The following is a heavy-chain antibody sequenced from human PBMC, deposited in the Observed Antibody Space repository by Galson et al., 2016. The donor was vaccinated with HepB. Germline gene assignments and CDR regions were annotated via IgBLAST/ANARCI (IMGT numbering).Heavy chain of an antibody. CDR1: GYSFTSYW. CDR2: IYPGDSDT. V-gene: IGHV5-51*01. J-gene: IGHJ3*02. Sequence: SGAEVKKPGESPKISCEGSGYSFTSYWIGWVRQMPGKGLEWMGTIYPGDSDTRYSPSSQGQVTISADKSISAAYLQWNSLKASDTAIYYCARRSSDAFDIWGQGTMVTVSS. CDR3: ARRSSDAFDI. D-gene: IGHD3-10*01.